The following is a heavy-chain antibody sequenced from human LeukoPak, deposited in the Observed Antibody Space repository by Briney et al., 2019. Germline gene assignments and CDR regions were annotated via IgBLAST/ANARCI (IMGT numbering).Heavy chain of an antibody. CDR3: ARTVRQWLANDAFDI. Sequence: SETLSLTCTVSGGSISDYYWTLMRQPPGKGLEWIGYIYSSGSTNYNPSLKSRVTMSVDTSKNQFSLRLNSVSAADTAVYYCARTVRQWLANDAFDIWGQGTKVTVSS. V-gene: IGHV4-59*01. CDR2: IYSSGST. D-gene: IGHD6-19*01. J-gene: IGHJ3*02. CDR1: GGSISDYY.